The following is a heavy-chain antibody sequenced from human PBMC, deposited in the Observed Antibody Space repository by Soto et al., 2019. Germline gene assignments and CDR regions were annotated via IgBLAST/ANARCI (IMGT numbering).Heavy chain of an antibody. D-gene: IGHD6-13*01. CDR2: IYHSGST. CDR3: ARDQGLAAAGTSHFDY. Sequence: QVQLQESGPGLVKPSGTLSLTCAVSGGSISSSNWWSWVRQPPGKGLEWIGEIYHSGSTNYNPSLKSRVTISVDKSKNQFSLKLSAVTAADTAVYYWARDQGLAAAGTSHFDYWGQGTLVTVSS. CDR1: GGSISSSNW. V-gene: IGHV4-4*02. J-gene: IGHJ4*02.